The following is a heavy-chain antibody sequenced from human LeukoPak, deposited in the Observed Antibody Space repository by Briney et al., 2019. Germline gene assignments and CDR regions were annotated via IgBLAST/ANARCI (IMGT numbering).Heavy chain of an antibody. CDR2: IYYSGST. CDR3: AREDYGVSA. J-gene: IGHJ4*02. D-gene: IGHD4-17*01. V-gene: IGHV4-59*01. CDR1: GGSISSYY. Sequence: SETLSLTCTVSGGSISSYYWSWIRQPPGKGLEWIGYIYYSGSTNYNPTLKSRVTISVDTSKNQFSLKLSSVTAADTAVYYCAREDYGVSAWGQGTLVTVSS.